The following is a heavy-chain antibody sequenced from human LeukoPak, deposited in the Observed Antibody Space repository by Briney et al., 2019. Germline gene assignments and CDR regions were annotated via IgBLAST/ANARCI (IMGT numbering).Heavy chain of an antibody. J-gene: IGHJ4*02. D-gene: IGHD3-10*01. Sequence: GGSLRLSCAASGFSFNNFAMSWVRQAPGRGLEWVSVISGSGAGTYYADSVKGRFTISRDNSKNTLFLQMNGLRAEDTAVYYCAESPPELLWFGLYYFDYWGQGTLVTVSS. CDR3: AESPPELLWFGLYYFDY. CDR1: GFSFNNFA. CDR2: ISGSGAGT. V-gene: IGHV3-23*01.